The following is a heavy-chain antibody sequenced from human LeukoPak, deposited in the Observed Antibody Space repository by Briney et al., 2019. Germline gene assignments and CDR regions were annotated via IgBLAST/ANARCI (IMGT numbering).Heavy chain of an antibody. V-gene: IGHV1-24*01. Sequence: ASVKVSCKVSGYTLTELSMHWVRQAPGKGLEWMGGFDPEDGETIYAQKFQGRVTMTEDTSTDTAYMELSSLRSEDTALYYCTTDHRTIYGVVFPDYWGQGTLVTVSS. CDR3: TTDHRTIYGVVFPDY. CDR2: FDPEDGET. CDR1: GYTLTELS. D-gene: IGHD3-3*01. J-gene: IGHJ4*02.